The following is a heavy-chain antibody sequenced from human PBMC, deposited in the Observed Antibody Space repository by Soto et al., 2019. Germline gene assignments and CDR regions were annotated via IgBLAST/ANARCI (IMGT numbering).Heavy chain of an antibody. V-gene: IGHV5-51*01. CDR2: IYPDDSDT. D-gene: IGHD3-22*01. J-gene: IGHJ4*02. CDR3: ARFFVRVGLVVVIAN. Sequence: IVWGRQMARKGLEWMGIIYPDDSDTRYSPSFQGQVTISADNSIRTAYLQWGSLKASDTAMYYCARFFVRVGLVVVIANWGQGPLVTVSS.